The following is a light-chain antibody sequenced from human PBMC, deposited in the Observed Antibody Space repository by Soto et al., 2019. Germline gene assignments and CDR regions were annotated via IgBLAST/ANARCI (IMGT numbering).Light chain of an antibody. CDR1: QSVSSTY. V-gene: IGKV3-20*01. CDR2: GAS. J-gene: IGKJ3*01. Sequence: EIVLTQSPGTLSLSPGERATLSCRASQSVSSTYLGWYQQKAGQAPRLLISGASNRATGIPDRFSGSGSGTDFTLTISRLAREDFAVNYCQQFGTIPFTFGPGTRVDV. CDR3: QQFGTIPFT.